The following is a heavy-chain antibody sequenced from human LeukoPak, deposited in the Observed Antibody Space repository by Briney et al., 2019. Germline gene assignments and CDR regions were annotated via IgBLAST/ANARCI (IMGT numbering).Heavy chain of an antibody. CDR1: GFTFYTYG. CDR2: VSYDASSI. J-gene: IGHJ3*02. D-gene: IGHD3-16*01. V-gene: IGHV3-30*03. CDR3: ARELPRIGGQTDASDI. Sequence: GGSLRLSCAASGFTFYTYGMHWVRQAPGKGLEWVAVVSYDASSIYYADSVKGRFTISRDNAKNTLYLQMNSLRAEDTAVYYCARELPRIGGQTDASDIWGQGTMVTVS.